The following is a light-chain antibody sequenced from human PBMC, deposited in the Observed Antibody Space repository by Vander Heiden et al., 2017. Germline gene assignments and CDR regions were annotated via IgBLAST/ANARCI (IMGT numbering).Light chain of an antibody. CDR1: SSNIGAGYD. V-gene: IGLV1-40*01. CDR3: QSYDSSLSVHVV. CDR2: GNG. Sequence: QSVLTQPPSVSGAPGPRVTISCTGSSSNIGAGYDVHWYQQLPGTAPKLLIYGNGNRPSGVPDRFSGSKSGTSASLAITGLQAEDEADYYCQSYDSSLSVHVVFGGGTKLTVL. J-gene: IGLJ2*01.